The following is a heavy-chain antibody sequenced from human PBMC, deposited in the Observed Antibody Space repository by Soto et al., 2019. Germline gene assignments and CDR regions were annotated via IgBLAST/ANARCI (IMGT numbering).Heavy chain of an antibody. CDR2: IYHSGST. V-gene: IGHV4-30-2*01. CDR1: GGSISSGGYS. D-gene: IGHD1-7*01. Sequence: PSETLSLTCAVSGGSISSGGYSWSWIRQPPGKGLEWIGYIYHSGSTYYNPSLKSRVTISVDRSKNQFSLKLSSVTAADTAVYYCARATWNYGWFDPWGQGTLVT. J-gene: IGHJ5*02. CDR3: ARATWNYGWFDP.